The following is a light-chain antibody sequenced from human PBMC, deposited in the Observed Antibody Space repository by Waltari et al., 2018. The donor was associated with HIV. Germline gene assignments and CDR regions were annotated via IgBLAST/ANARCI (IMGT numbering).Light chain of an antibody. J-gene: IGKJ2*01. CDR3: QQYGSSPYT. V-gene: IGKV3D-20*01. CDR1: QSVSSS. Sequence: EIVLTQSPGTLSLSPGERATLSCRASQSVSSSLAWPDRFSGSGSGTDFTLTISRLEPEDFAVYYCQQYGSSPYTFGQGTKLEIK.